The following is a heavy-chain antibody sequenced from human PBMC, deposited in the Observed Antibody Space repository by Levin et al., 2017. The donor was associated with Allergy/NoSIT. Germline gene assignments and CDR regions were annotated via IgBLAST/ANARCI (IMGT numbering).Heavy chain of an antibody. CDR2: ISHSGNT. Sequence: SQTLSLTCGVYSGSLSGSYWNWIRQSPGKGLEWVGEISHSGNTDYNPSLKSRVSVSVDKSKNQFSLRLTSVTAADSAVYYCARSDDSSGYYLGYWGQGTLVTVSS. D-gene: IGHD3-22*01. J-gene: IGHJ4*02. V-gene: IGHV4-34*01. CDR3: ARSDDSSGYYLGY. CDR1: SGSLSGSY.